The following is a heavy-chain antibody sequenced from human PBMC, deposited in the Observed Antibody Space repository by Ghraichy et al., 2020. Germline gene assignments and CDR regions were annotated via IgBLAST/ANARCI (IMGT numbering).Heavy chain of an antibody. CDR3: ARRRTLAVAGTWRYYYGMDV. Sequence: SETLSLTCTVSGGSISSSSYYWGWIRQPPGKGLEWIGSIYYSGSTYYNPSLKSRVTISVDTSKNQFSLKLSSVTAADTAVYYCARRRTLAVAGTWRYYYGMDVWGQGTTVTVSS. D-gene: IGHD6-19*01. CDR1: GGSISSSSYY. V-gene: IGHV4-39*07. J-gene: IGHJ6*02. CDR2: IYYSGST.